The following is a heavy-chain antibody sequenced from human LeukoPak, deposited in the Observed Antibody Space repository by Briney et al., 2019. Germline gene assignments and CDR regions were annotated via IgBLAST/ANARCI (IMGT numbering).Heavy chain of an antibody. CDR1: GVSISSYY. J-gene: IGHJ5*02. CDR3: ARRGGRGSSYWFDP. CDR2: IYYSGST. D-gene: IGHD1-26*01. Sequence: SETLSLTCTVSGVSISSYYWSWIRQPPGKGLEWIGYIYYSGSTDYNPSLKSRVTISVDTYKNQFSLKLSSVTAAETAVYYCARRGGRGSSYWFDPWGQGTLVTVSS. V-gene: IGHV4-59*01.